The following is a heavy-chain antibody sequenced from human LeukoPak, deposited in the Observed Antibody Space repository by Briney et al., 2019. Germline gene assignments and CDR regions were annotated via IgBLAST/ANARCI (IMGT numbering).Heavy chain of an antibody. J-gene: IGHJ4*02. D-gene: IGHD3-9*01. CDR3: ARVHLRYFDWLPLDY. CDR2: INPNSGGT. Sequence: ASVKVSCKASGYTFTGYYMHWVRQAPGQGLEWMGWINPNSGGTNYAQKLQGRVTMTRDTSISTAYMELSRLRSDDTAVYYCARVHLRYFDWLPLDYWGRGTLVTVSS. CDR1: GYTFTGYY. V-gene: IGHV1-2*02.